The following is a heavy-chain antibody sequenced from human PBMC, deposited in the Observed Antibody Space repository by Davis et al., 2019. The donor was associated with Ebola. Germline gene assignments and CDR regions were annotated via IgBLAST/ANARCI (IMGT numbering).Heavy chain of an antibody. CDR3: ARSVFYDSTGYDGHWYYDL. V-gene: IGHV4-59*11. J-gene: IGHJ2*01. D-gene: IGHD3-22*01. CDR2: GYYGSRT. CDR1: GGSIRTHY. Sequence: SETLSLTCTVFGGSIRTHYWSWIRQSPGKGLGWIGYGYYGSRTEYNASPKSRVIPSVYTSKTHFSLNLSSVTAADTATCYCARSVFYDSTGYDGHWYYDLWGRGTLVTVSS.